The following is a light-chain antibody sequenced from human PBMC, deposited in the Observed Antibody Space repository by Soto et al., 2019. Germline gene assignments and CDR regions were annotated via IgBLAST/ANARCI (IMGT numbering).Light chain of an antibody. J-gene: IGLJ1*01. CDR3: SSYTSTNTQV. Sequence: QSVVTQPASVSGSPGQSITISCTGTSSDVGAYKYVSWYQQHPGKAPKLMIYEVSNRPSGVSNRFSGSKSGNTASVTISGLQAEDEADYYCSSYTSTNTQVFGTGTKVTVL. CDR1: SSDVGAYKY. CDR2: EVS. V-gene: IGLV2-14*01.